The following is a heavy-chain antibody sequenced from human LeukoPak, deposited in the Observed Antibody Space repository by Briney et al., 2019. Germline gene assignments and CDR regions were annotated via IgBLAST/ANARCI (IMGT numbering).Heavy chain of an antibody. V-gene: IGHV4-39*01. CDR3: ARVWRTANAFDI. Sequence: SETLSLTCTVSGDSISSSSYYWDWIRQPPGKGLEWIGSTFYSGSTYYNPSLKSRVTISVDTSKNQFSLKLSSVTAADTAVYYCARVWRTANAFDIWGQGTMVTVSS. CDR2: TFYSGST. CDR1: GDSISSSSYY. J-gene: IGHJ3*02. D-gene: IGHD3-16*01.